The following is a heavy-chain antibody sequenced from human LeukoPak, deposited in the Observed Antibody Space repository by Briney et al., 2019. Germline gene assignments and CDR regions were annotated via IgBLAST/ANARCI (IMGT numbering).Heavy chain of an antibody. Sequence: SETLSLTCTVSGGSISSYYWSWIRQPPGKGLEWIGYIYFSGNKYYNPSLKSRVAISEDTSKSQVSLRLSSVTAADTAVYFCARGVDTDYFDYWGQGTLVTVSS. CDR3: ARGVDTDYFDY. J-gene: IGHJ4*02. CDR1: GGSISSYY. CDR2: IYFSGNK. D-gene: IGHD5-18*01. V-gene: IGHV4-59*12.